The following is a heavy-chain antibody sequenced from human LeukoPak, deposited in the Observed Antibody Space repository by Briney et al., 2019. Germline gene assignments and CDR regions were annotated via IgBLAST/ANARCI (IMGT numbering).Heavy chain of an antibody. D-gene: IGHD3-10*01. Sequence: PSETLSLTCTVSGGFISSYYWSWIRQPPGKGLEWIGYIYYSGSTNYNPSLKRRVTISVDTSKNQFSLKLSSVTAADTAVYYCARSGMVRGVIGYWGQGTLVTVSS. V-gene: IGHV4-59*01. CDR1: GGFISSYY. CDR2: IYYSGST. J-gene: IGHJ4*02. CDR3: ARSGMVRGVIGY.